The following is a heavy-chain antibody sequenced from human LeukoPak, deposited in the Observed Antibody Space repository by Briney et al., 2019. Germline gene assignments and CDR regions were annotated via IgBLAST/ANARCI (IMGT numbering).Heavy chain of an antibody. D-gene: IGHD3-10*01. CDR3: ARRDYYGSGIDDIYGMDV. CDR1: GYTFTGYY. V-gene: IGHV1-2*02. CDR2: INPNSGGT. J-gene: IGHJ6*02. Sequence: ASVKVSCKASGYTFTGYYMHWVRQAPGQGLEWMGWINPNSGGTNYARKFQGRVTMTRDTSISTAYMELSRLRSDDTAVYYCARRDYYGSGIDDIYGMDVWGQGTTVTVSS.